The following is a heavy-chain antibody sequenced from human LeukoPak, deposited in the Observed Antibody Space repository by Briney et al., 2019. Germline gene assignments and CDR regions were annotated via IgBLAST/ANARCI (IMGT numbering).Heavy chain of an antibody. D-gene: IGHD1-7*01. V-gene: IGHV4-4*02. CDR2: IYHSGST. CDR3: ARDSGTTGEVKFDP. J-gene: IGHJ5*02. Sequence: PSGTLSLTCAVSGGSISSSNWWSWVRPPPGKGLEWIGEIYHSGSTNYNPSLKSRVTISVDTSKNQFSLKLSSVTAADTAVYYCARDSGTTGEVKFDPWGQGTLVTVSS. CDR1: GGSISSSNW.